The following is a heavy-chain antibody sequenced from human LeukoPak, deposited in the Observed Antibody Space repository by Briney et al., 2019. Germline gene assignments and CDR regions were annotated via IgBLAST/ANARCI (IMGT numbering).Heavy chain of an antibody. CDR3: ARINMVRGVIITFGY. V-gene: IGHV1-18*01. CDR2: ISAHNGNT. J-gene: IGHJ4*02. CDR1: GYTFTSYG. Sequence: ASVKVSCKASGYTFTSYGISWVRQAPGQGLEWMRWISAHNGNTNYAQKLQGRDTMTTDTSTSTAYMEQRSLRSDDRAVYYCARINMVRGVIITFGYWGQGTLVTVSS. D-gene: IGHD3-10*01.